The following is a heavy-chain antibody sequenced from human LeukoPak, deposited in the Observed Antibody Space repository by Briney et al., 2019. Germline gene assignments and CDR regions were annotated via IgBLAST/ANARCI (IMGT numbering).Heavy chain of an antibody. D-gene: IGHD1-26*01. V-gene: IGHV3-9*01. J-gene: IGHJ4*02. CDR1: GFTFDDYA. CDR2: ISWNSGSI. CDR3: ASWPVPKGDFDY. Sequence: GGSLRLSCAASGFTFDDYAMHWVRQAPGKGLEWVSGISWNSGSIGYADSVKGRFAISRDNAKNMLYLQMNSLGVEDTAVYYCASWPVPKGDFDYWGQGTLVTVSA.